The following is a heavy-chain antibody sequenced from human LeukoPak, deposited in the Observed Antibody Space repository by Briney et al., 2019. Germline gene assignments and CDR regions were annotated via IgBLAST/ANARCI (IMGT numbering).Heavy chain of an antibody. D-gene: IGHD6-13*01. CDR3: TRDISAQIAATGYY. V-gene: IGHV3-9*01. J-gene: IGHJ4*02. CDR1: GFRFDDFA. Sequence: GGSLRLSCAASGFRFDDFAMHWVRQAPGKGLEWVSGINWNSAIVTYADSVWGRFTISRDNTKSSLHLQMTSLKPEDTAFYYCTRDISAQIAATGYYWGQGTLVSVSS. CDR2: INWNSAIV.